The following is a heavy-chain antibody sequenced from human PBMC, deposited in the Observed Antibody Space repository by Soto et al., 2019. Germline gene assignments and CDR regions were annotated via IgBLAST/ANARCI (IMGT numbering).Heavy chain of an antibody. CDR1: GFTFSAYT. D-gene: IGHD6-13*01. J-gene: IGHJ4*01. V-gene: IGHV3-21*01. CDR2: MSASGSRI. Sequence: PGGSLRLSFAASGFTFSAYTMNWVRQAPGKGLEWVSFMSASGSRIYYADSMKGRFTISRDNAKNSLYLQMTSLRDDDTPIYFCVRDFAAFDYWRQGILVTVSS. CDR3: VRDFAAFDY.